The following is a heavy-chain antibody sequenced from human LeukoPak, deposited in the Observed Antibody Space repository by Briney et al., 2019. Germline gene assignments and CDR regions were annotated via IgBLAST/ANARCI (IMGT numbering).Heavy chain of an antibody. CDR1: GGSISSYY. V-gene: IGHV4-59*01. CDR2: IYYSGST. CDR3: ASSVVAGTQIDY. J-gene: IGHJ4*02. Sequence: PSETLSLTCTVSGGSISSYYWSWIRQPPGKGLEWIGYIYYSGSTNYNPSLKSRVTISVDTSKNQFSLKLSSVIAADTAVYYCASSVVAGTQIDYWGQGTLVTVSS. D-gene: IGHD6-19*01.